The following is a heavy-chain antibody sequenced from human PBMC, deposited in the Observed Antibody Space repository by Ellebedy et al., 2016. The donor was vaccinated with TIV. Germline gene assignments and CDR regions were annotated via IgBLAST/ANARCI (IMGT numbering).Heavy chain of an antibody. CDR2: INHSGST. CDR3: ARGAVSSSWYSEYFQH. D-gene: IGHD6-13*01. CDR1: GGSFSGYY. J-gene: IGHJ1*01. Sequence: SETLSLXXAVYGGSFSGYYWSWIRQPPGKGLEWIGEINHSGSTNYNPSLKSRVTISVDTSKNQFSLKLSSVTAADTAVYYCARGAVSSSWYSEYFQHWGQGTLVTVSS. V-gene: IGHV4-34*01.